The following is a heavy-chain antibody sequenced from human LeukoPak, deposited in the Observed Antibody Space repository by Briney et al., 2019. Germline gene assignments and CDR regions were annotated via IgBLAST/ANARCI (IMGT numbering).Heavy chain of an antibody. CDR3: ARGYYYGSGSYPQPTFDY. J-gene: IGHJ4*02. D-gene: IGHD3-10*01. Sequence: ASVKVSCKASGYTFTSYAMHWVRQAPGQRLEWMGWINAGNGNTKYSQKFQGRVTITRDTSASTAYMELSSLRSEDTAVYYCARGYYYGSGSYPQPTFDYWGQGTLVTVSS. V-gene: IGHV1-3*01. CDR2: INAGNGNT. CDR1: GYTFTSYA.